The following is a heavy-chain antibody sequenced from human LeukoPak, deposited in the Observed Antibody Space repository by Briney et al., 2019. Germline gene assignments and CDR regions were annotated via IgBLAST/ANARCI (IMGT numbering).Heavy chain of an antibody. CDR3: AKDIDYDSSGPFDY. CDR2: ISWNSGSI. J-gene: IGHJ4*02. D-gene: IGHD3-22*01. Sequence: GRSLRLSCAASGFTFDDYAMHWVRQAPGKGLEWVSGISWNSGSIGYADSVKGRFTISRDSAKNSLYLQMNSLRAEDTALYYCAKDIDYDSSGPFDYWGQGTLVTVSS. V-gene: IGHV3-9*01. CDR1: GFTFDDYA.